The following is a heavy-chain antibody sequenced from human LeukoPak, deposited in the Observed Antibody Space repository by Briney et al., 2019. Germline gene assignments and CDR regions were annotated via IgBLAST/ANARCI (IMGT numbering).Heavy chain of an antibody. CDR1: GFTFSSYA. CDR3: AKLAVSKWWRKFDY. Sequence: GGSLRLSCAASGFTFSSYAMSWVRQAPGEGLEWVSAISGSGGSTYYADSVKGRFTISRDNSKNTLYLQIHSQRAEDTAVYYCAKLAVSKWWRKFDYWGQGTLVTVSS. J-gene: IGHJ4*02. CDR2: ISGSGGST. V-gene: IGHV3-23*01. D-gene: IGHD2-15*01.